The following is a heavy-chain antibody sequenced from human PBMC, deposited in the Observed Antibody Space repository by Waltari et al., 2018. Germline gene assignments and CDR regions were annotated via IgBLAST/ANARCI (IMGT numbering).Heavy chain of an antibody. V-gene: IGHV1-8*01. Sequence: QVQLVQSGAEVKKPGASVKVSCKASGYTFTSYDINWVRQATGQGLEWMGWVNPNSGNTGKAQKFQCRVTMTRNTSISTAYMELSSLRSEDTAVYDCARGLRMRKYYFQDYWGQGTLVTVSS. CDR2: VNPNSGNT. J-gene: IGHJ4*02. CDR1: GYTFTSYD. D-gene: IGHD3-10*01. CDR3: ARGLRMRKYYFQDY.